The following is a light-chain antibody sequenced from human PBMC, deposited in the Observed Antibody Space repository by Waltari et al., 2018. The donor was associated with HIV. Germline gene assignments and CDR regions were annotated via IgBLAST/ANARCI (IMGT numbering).Light chain of an antibody. CDR3: QAADSSGSYFV. V-gene: IGLV3-25*03. J-gene: IGLJ1*01. Sequence: SYELTQPPSVSVSPGQTARITCSGDVLPNQNNFWYQQKSGQAPVLVVYKDSGRPAGIPERFSGSSSGTTVTLFIDGVQAEDEADYYCQAADSSGSYFVFGTGTKVTVL. CDR1: VLPNQN. CDR2: KDS.